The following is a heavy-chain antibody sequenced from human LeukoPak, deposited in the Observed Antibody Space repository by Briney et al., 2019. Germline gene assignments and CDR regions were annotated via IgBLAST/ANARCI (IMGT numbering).Heavy chain of an antibody. Sequence: GGSLRLSCAASGFTFNSDLMAWVRQAPGKGLEWLANTNQDGSEKYSMNSVKGRFTISSDNAQNSLWLQMNSLRVEDTAVYYCAREVGRSGAYDIWGQGTMVTVSS. D-gene: IGHD3-10*01. V-gene: IGHV3-7*01. CDR1: GFTFNSDL. CDR2: TNQDGSEK. CDR3: AREVGRSGAYDI. J-gene: IGHJ3*02.